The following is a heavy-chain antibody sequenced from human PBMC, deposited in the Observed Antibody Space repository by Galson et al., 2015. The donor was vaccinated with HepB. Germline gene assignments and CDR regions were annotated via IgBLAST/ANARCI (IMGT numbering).Heavy chain of an antibody. CDR3: ARENWSFDY. J-gene: IGHJ4*02. V-gene: IGHV3-21*01. Sequence: SLRLSCAASGFTFSSYNMNWVRQAPGKGLEWVASITSSTGSYIYYADSVRGRFTISRDNAKNSLYLQMNSLRAEDTAFYYCARENWSFDYWGQGTLVTVSS. CDR1: GFTFSSYN. D-gene: IGHD1-1*01. CDR2: ITSSTGSYI.